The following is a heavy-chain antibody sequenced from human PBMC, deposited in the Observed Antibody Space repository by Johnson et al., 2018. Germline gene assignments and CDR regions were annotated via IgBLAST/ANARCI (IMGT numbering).Heavy chain of an antibody. D-gene: IGHD6-13*01. Sequence: VQLVESGGGLVQPGGSLRLSCAASGFTFSSRSMNWVRQAPGKGLEWISFIDGNSDTAYHADSVKGRFTNPRDNGKNSLFLHMNSLRADDTAVYYCARDYWYGFDLWGQGTMVSVSS. CDR2: IDGNSDTA. CDR3: ARDYWYGFDL. J-gene: IGHJ3*01. CDR1: GFTFSSRS. V-gene: IGHV3-48*01.